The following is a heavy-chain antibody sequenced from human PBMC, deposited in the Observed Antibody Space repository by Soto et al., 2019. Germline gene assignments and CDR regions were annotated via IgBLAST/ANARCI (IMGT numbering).Heavy chain of an antibody. V-gene: IGHV4-34*01. Sequence: SETLSLTCAVYGGSFSGYYWSWIRQPPGKGLEWIGEINHSGSTNYNPSLKSRVTISVDTSKNQFSLKLSSVTAADTAVYYCARGGSGRGYYYYYGMDVWGQGTTVTVSS. D-gene: IGHD2-15*01. CDR3: ARGGSGRGYYYYYGMDV. CDR1: GGSFSGYY. J-gene: IGHJ6*02. CDR2: INHSGST.